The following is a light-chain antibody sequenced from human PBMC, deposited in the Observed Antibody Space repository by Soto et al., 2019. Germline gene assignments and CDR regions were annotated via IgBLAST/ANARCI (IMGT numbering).Light chain of an antibody. CDR3: SSYTNKDTLL. V-gene: IGLV2-14*03. CDR1: SSDVGGYDH. CDR2: DVT. Sequence: QSALTQPASVSGSPGQSITISCTGTSSDVGGYDHVSWYQQHPGKAPKLIIYDVTVRPSGISPRFSGSKSDNTASLAVSGLQPEDEADYYCSSYTNKDTLLFGGGTKL. J-gene: IGLJ3*02.